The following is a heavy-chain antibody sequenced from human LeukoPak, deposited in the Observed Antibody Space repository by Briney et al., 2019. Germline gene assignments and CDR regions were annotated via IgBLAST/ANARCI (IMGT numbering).Heavy chain of an antibody. CDR3: ARGVVPASNILNWFDP. Sequence: SETLSLTCAVSGGSISSGGYSWSWIRQPPGKGLEWIGYIYYSGSTYYNPSLKSRVTISVDTSKNQFSLKLSSVTAADTAVYYCARGVVPASNILNWFDPWGQGTLVTVSS. CDR2: IYYSGST. V-gene: IGHV4-30-4*07. D-gene: IGHD2-2*01. CDR1: GGSISSGGYS. J-gene: IGHJ5*02.